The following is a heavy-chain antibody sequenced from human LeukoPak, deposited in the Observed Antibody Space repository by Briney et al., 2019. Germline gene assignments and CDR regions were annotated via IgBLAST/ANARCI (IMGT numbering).Heavy chain of an antibody. CDR3: ARDWSFTEYYYDSSGYYDYYGMDV. CDR1: GFTFSSYW. CDR2: IKQDGSEK. D-gene: IGHD3-22*01. J-gene: IGHJ6*02. Sequence: AGGSLRLSCAASGFTFSSYWMSWVRQAPGKGLEWVVNIKQDGSEKYYVDSVKGRFTISRDNAKSSLYLQMNSLRAEDTAVYYCARDWSFTEYYYDSSGYYDYYGMDVWGQGTTVTVSS. V-gene: IGHV3-7*01.